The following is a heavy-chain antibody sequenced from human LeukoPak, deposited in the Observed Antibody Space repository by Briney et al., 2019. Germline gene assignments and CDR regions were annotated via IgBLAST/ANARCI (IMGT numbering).Heavy chain of an antibody. Sequence: SQTLSLTCTVSGGSISSGGYYWSWIRQHPGKGLEWIGYIYYSGSTNYNPSLKSRVTISVDTSKNQFSLKLSSVTAADTAVYYCARGSSSWNNWFDPWGQGTLVTVSS. V-gene: IGHV4-31*03. CDR2: IYYSGST. CDR1: GGSISSGGYY. J-gene: IGHJ5*02. D-gene: IGHD6-13*01. CDR3: ARGSSSWNNWFDP.